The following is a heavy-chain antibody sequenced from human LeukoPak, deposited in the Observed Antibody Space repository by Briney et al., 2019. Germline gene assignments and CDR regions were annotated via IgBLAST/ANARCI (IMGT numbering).Heavy chain of an antibody. CDR2: INPNSGGT. CDR3: ARVETYYYDSSGYKH. D-gene: IGHD3-22*01. CDR1: GYTFTGYY. J-gene: IGHJ4*02. V-gene: IGHV1-2*02. Sequence: ASVKVSCKASGYTFTGYYMHWVRQAPGQGLEWMGWINPNSGGTNYAQKFQGRVTMTRDTSISTAYMELSRLGSDDTAVYYCARVETYYYDSSGYKHWGQGTLVTVSS.